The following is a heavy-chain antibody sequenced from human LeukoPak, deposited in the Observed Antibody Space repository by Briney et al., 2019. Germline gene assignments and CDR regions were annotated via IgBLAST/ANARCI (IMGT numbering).Heavy chain of an antibody. J-gene: IGHJ4*02. Sequence: PGGSLRPSCAASGFTFSSYAMSWVRQAPGKGLEWVSAISGSGGSTYYADSVKGRFTISRDNSKNTLYLQMNSLRAEDTAVYYCAKFSFIGTGSSDYWGQGTLVTVSS. CDR1: GFTFSSYA. CDR2: ISGSGGST. V-gene: IGHV3-23*01. D-gene: IGHD1-1*01. CDR3: AKFSFIGTGSSDY.